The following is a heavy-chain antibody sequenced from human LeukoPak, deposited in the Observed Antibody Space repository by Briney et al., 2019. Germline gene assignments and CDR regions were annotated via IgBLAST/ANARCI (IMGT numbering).Heavy chain of an antibody. J-gene: IGHJ4*02. CDR2: INPNSGGT. CDR3: ARGGGSYYPPDY. D-gene: IGHD1-26*01. CDR1: VYTFTRYY. V-gene: IGHV1-2*02. Sequence: ASVKVSCKASVYTFTRYYMHWVRQAPGQGLEWMGWINPNSGGTNYAQKFQGRVTITTHTSISTAYMELSGLRSDDTAVYYCARGGGSYYPPDYWGQGTLVTVSS.